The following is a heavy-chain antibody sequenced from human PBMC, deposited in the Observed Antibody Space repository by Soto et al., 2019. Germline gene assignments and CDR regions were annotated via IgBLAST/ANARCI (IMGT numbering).Heavy chain of an antibody. J-gene: IGHJ2*01. Sequence: QVQLVESGGGVVQPGRSLRLSCAASGFTCSSYAMYWVRQAPGKGLEWVAVISDDGSNKYYADSVKGRFTISRDNSKHTRYLQMNSLRAEDTAVYYCARPLWRNVYNLGYFDLWGRGPLVTVSS. CDR1: GFTCSSYA. V-gene: IGHV3-30-3*01. CDR3: ARPLWRNVYNLGYFDL. D-gene: IGHD1-1*01. CDR2: ISDDGSNK.